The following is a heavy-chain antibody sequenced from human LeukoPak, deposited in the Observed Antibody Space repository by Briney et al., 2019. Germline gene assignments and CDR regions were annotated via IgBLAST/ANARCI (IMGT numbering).Heavy chain of an antibody. D-gene: IGHD6-13*01. CDR1: GFTFSSYA. V-gene: IGHV3-30-3*01. Sequence: PGGSLRLSCAAAGFTFSSYAMHWVRQAPGKGLEGVAVISYDGSNKYYADSVKGRFTISRDNSKNTLYLQMNSLRAEDTAVYYCARAAPPEQQLVPYYFDYWGQGTLVTVSS. CDR2: ISYDGSNK. CDR3: ARAAPPEQQLVPYYFDY. J-gene: IGHJ4*02.